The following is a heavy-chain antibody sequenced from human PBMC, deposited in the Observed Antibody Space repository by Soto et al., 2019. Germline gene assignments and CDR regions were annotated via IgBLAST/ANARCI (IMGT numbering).Heavy chain of an antibody. Sequence: GASVKVSCKASGYTFTSYAMHWVRQAPGQGLEWMGWISAYNGNTNYAQKLQGRVTMTTDTSTSTAYMELRSLRSDDTAVYYCARDDILTGYYQSPTFDYWGQGTLVTVSS. CDR2: ISAYNGNT. V-gene: IGHV1-18*01. J-gene: IGHJ4*02. CDR1: GYTFTSYA. CDR3: ARDDILTGYYQSPTFDY. D-gene: IGHD3-9*01.